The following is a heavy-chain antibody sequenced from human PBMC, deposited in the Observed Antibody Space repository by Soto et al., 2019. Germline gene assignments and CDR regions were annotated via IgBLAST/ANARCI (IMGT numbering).Heavy chain of an antibody. CDR2: IIPIFGTA. V-gene: IGHV1-69*01. CDR1: GGTFSSYA. D-gene: IGHD2-21*01. Sequence: QVQLVQSGAEVKKPGSSVKVSCKASGGTFSSYAISWVRQAPGQGLEWMGGIIPIFGTANYAQKFQGRVTSTAEDSTRTAYMELSSLRSEETAVYYCAGGDGYNSFDYWGQGNLVTVSS. J-gene: IGHJ4*02. CDR3: AGGDGYNSFDY.